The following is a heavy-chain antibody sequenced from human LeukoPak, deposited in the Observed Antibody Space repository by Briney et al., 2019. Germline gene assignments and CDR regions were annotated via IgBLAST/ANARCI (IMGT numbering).Heavy chain of an antibody. CDR2: INHSGST. J-gene: IGHJ4*02. V-gene: IGHV4-34*01. CDR1: GFIFSSYS. Sequence: GSLRLSCAASGFIFSSYSMNWVRQAPGKGLEWIGEINHSGSTSYNPSLKSRVTISVDTSKNQFSLKLSSVTAADTAVYYCARQYSSSWYYFDYWGQGTLVTVSS. D-gene: IGHD6-13*01. CDR3: ARQYSSSWYYFDY.